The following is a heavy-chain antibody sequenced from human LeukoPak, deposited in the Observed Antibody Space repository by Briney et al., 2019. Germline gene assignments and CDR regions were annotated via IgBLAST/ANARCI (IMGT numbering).Heavy chain of an antibody. CDR3: ARASPITSSSSVVSTIDY. V-gene: IGHV4-61*01. D-gene: IGHD6-6*01. J-gene: IGHJ4*02. CDR1: GGSISSSSYY. Sequence: SETLSLTCTVSGGSISSSSYYWSWIRQPPGKGLEWIGYIYYSGSTNYNPSLKSRVTISVGTSKNQFSLKLSSVTAADTAVYYCARASPITSSSSVVSTIDYWGQGTLVTVSS. CDR2: IYYSGST.